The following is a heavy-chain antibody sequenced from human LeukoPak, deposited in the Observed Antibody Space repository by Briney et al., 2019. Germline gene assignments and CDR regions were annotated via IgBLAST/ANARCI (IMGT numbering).Heavy chain of an antibody. CDR1: GGSISSYY. J-gene: IGHJ4*02. Sequence: SETLSLTCTVSGGSISSYYWSWIRQPPGKGLEWIGSIYYSGSTYYNPSLKSRVTISVDTSKNQFSLKLSSVTAADTAVYYCARRAKLRYFDYWGQGTLVTVSS. CDR2: IYYSGST. CDR3: ARRAKLRYFDY. V-gene: IGHV4-59*05. D-gene: IGHD1-7*01.